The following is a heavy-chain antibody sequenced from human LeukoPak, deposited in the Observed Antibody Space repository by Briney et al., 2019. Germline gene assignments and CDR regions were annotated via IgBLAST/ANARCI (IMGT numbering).Heavy chain of an antibody. D-gene: IGHD3-22*01. CDR2: IYSGGST. J-gene: IGHJ4*02. CDR3: AKDPRTLTYYYDSSGYYPY. CDR1: GFTVSSNY. V-gene: IGHV3-53*01. Sequence: GGSLRLSCAASGFTVSSNYMSWVRQAPGKGLEWVSVIYSGGSTYYADSVKGRFTISRDNSKNTLYLQMNSLRAEDTAVYYCAKDPRTLTYYYDSSGYYPYWGQGTLVTVSS.